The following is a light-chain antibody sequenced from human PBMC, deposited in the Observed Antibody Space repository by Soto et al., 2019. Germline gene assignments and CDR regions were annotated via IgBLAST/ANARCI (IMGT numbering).Light chain of an antibody. Sequence: DIQMTQSPSSLSASVGDRVTIPCRASQSISSYLNWYQQKPGRVPKLLIYAASTLQSGVPSRFSGSGSGTDFTFTISSLQPEDIATYYCQQYSHLITFGQGTRLEIK. J-gene: IGKJ5*01. CDR2: AAS. V-gene: IGKV1-27*01. CDR1: QSISSY. CDR3: QQYSHLIT.